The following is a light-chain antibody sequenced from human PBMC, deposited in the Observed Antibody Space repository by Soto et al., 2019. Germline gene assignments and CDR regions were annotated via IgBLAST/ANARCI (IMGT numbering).Light chain of an antibody. Sequence: DIQMTQSPSTLSASVGDRVTITCRASQSISSWLAWYQQKPGKAPKLLIYKASSLESGVPSRFSGSASGTEFTLTISSLQPDDFANYYCQHYSGYSTFGQGTKVDIK. V-gene: IGKV1-5*03. CDR2: KAS. CDR1: QSISSW. J-gene: IGKJ1*01. CDR3: QHYSGYST.